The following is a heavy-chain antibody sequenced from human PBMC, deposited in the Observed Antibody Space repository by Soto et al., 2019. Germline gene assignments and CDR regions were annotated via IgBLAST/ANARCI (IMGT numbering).Heavy chain of an antibody. Sequence: QVQLQESGPGLVKPSETLSLICTVSGASISNYFWTWIRQPAGKGLEWIGRIYSSGSTVYNASLKSRVTMAVDTSKNQFSLKLTSVTAADTAVYFCARVYGDYDYYYGMDVWGQGTTVTVSS. J-gene: IGHJ6*02. CDR1: GASISNYF. CDR2: IYSSGST. D-gene: IGHD4-17*01. V-gene: IGHV4-4*07. CDR3: ARVYGDYDYYYGMDV.